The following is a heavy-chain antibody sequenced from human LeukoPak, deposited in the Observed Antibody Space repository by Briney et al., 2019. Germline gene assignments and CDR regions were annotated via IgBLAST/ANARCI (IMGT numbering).Heavy chain of an antibody. CDR3: ARSTSGSYFFDY. CDR1: GFTFSSYS. D-gene: IGHD1-26*01. J-gene: IGHJ4*02. CDR2: TSRSSSYE. Sequence: GGSLRLSCAASGFTFSSYSMNWVRQAPGRGLEWVSSTSRSSSYEYNADSVKGRFTISRDNAKNSLYLQMNSLTAEDTAVYYCARSTSGSYFFDYWGQGTLVTVSS. V-gene: IGHV3-21*01.